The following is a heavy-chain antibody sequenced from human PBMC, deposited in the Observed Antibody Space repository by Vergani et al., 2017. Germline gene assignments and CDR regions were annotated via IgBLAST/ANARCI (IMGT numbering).Heavy chain of an antibody. D-gene: IGHD3-10*01. J-gene: IGHJ4*02. CDR1: GYTFTSYG. CDR3: ARDPYYYGSGSYFPRFDY. Sequence: QVQLVQSGAEVKKPGASVKVSCKASGYTFTSYGISWVRQAPGQGLEWMGWISAYNGNTNYAQKLQDRVTMTTDTSTSTAYMELRSLRSDDTAVYYCARDPYYYGSGSYFPRFDYWGQGTLVTVSS. V-gene: IGHV1-18*04. CDR2: ISAYNGNT.